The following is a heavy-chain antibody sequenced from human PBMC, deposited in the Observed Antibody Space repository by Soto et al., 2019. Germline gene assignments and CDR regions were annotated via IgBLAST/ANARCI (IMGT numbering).Heavy chain of an antibody. V-gene: IGHV5-51*01. CDR1: GYNFATHW. Sequence: GESLKISCQGSGYNFATHWIGWVRHKAGKCLEWMGIIFPGDAETRYSPSFQGHITISADKSISTAYLRWSSLKASDTGMYYCATPGGFGMDVWGQGTTVTVSS. CDR2: IFPGDAET. J-gene: IGHJ6*02. CDR3: ATPGGFGMDV. D-gene: IGHD5-12*01.